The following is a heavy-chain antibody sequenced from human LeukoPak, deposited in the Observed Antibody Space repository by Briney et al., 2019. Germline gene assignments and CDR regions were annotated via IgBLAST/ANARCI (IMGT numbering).Heavy chain of an antibody. CDR2: INHSGST. Sequence: PSETLSLTCAVYGGSFSGYYWSWIRQPPGKGLEWIGEINHSGSTNYHPSLKSRVTISVDTSKNQFSLKLSSVTGAYTAVYYCSAAGTGPYWGQGTLVTVSS. J-gene: IGHJ4*02. CDR1: GGSFSGYY. CDR3: SAAGTGPY. V-gene: IGHV4-34*01. D-gene: IGHD6-13*01.